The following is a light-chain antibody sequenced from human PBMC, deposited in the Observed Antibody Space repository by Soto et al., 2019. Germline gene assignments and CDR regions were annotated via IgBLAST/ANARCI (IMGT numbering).Light chain of an antibody. CDR1: QSVSRY. CDR3: QQRSNWPGT. Sequence: EIVLTQSPATLSLSPGERATLSCRASQSVSRYLAWYQQKPGQAPRLLIYDASNRATGIPVRFSGSGSGTDFTLTISSLEPEDFAVYYCQQRSNWPGTFGQGTKLEIK. V-gene: IGKV3-11*01. CDR2: DAS. J-gene: IGKJ2*01.